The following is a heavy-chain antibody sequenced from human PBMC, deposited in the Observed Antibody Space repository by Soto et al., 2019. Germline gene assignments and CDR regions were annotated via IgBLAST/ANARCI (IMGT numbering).Heavy chain of an antibody. V-gene: IGHV1-2*02. J-gene: IGHJ4*02. CDR2: INPNNGRT. CDR3: ARGVGGWELIDY. CDR1: GYTFTGSY. D-gene: IGHD1-26*01. Sequence: ASVKVSCKVSGYTFTGSYMHWVRQAPGQGLEWMGWINPNNGRTNYAQKFQGRVTVTTDTSISTAYMELSRLISDDTAVYYCARGVGGWELIDYWGQGTLVTVSS.